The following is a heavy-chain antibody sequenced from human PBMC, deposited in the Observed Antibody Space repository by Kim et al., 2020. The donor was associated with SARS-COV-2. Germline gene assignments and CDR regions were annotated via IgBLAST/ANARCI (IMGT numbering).Heavy chain of an antibody. D-gene: IGHD3-10*01. J-gene: IGHJ5*02. Sequence: SETLSLTCAVYGGSFSGYYWSWIRQPPGKGLEWIGEINHSGSTNYNPSLKSRVTISVDTSKNQFSLKLSSVTAADTAVYYCARGGGFWMVRGVNPWGQGTLVTVSS. V-gene: IGHV4-34*01. CDR1: GGSFSGYY. CDR3: ARGGGFWMVRGVNP. CDR2: INHSGST.